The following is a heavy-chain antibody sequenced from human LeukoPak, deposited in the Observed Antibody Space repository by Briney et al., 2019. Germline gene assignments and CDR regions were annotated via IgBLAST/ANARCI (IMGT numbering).Heavy chain of an antibody. Sequence: ASVKVSCKASGYTFTSYGISWVRQAPGQGLEWMGWISAYNGNTNYAQKLQGRVTMTTDTSTSTAYMELRSLKSDDTAVYYWARWGYCSSTSCYRPPWYDPWGQGTLVTVSS. J-gene: IGHJ5*02. V-gene: IGHV1-18*01. CDR3: ARWGYCSSTSCYRPPWYDP. CDR1: GYTFTSYG. D-gene: IGHD2-2*02. CDR2: ISAYNGNT.